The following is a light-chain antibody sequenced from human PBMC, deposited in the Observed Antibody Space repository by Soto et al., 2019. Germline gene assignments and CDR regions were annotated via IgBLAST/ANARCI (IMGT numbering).Light chain of an antibody. J-gene: IGLJ1*01. Sequence: QSVLTQPPSVSGAPGPRVTISCTWSSSNIGAGYDVHWYQQLPGTAPKLLIYGNSNRPSWVPDRFSGSKSVTSASLAITGLQAEDEADYYCQSYDSSLSGYVFVTGTKLTVL. CDR3: QSYDSSLSGYV. CDR2: GNS. V-gene: IGLV1-40*01. CDR1: SSNIGAGYD.